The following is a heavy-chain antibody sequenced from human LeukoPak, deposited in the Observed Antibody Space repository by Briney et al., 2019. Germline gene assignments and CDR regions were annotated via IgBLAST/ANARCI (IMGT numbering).Heavy chain of an antibody. CDR3: ARTNRGENYGDYVD. CDR1: GGTFSGYA. Sequence: RASVKVSCKASGGTFSGYAISWVRQAPGQGLEWMGGIIPIFGTANYAQKFQGRVTITADESTSTAYMELSSLRSEDTAVYYCARTNRGENYGDYVDWGQGTLVTVSS. J-gene: IGHJ4*02. CDR2: IIPIFGTA. D-gene: IGHD4-17*01. V-gene: IGHV1-69*13.